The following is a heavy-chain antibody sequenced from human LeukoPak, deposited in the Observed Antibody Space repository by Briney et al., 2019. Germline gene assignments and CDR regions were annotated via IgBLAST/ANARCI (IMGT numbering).Heavy chain of an antibody. D-gene: IGHD3-3*01. CDR2: INPNSGGT. CDR3: ARALWVGDYDFWSGYYFGY. Sequence: ASVKVSCKASGYTFTGYYMHWVRQAPGQGLEWMGWINPNSGGTNYAQKFQGRVTMTRDTSISTAYMELSRLRSDDTAVYYCARALWVGDYDFWSGYYFGYWGQGTLVTVSS. V-gene: IGHV1-2*02. CDR1: GYTFTGYY. J-gene: IGHJ4*02.